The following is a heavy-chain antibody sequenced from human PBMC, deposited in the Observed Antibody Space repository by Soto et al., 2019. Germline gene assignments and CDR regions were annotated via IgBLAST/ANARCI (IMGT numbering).Heavy chain of an antibody. CDR1: GGSISSGDYY. J-gene: IGHJ4*02. CDR2: IYYSGST. CDR3: ARELSDFGASWRDYFDC. V-gene: IGHV4-30-4*01. Sequence: SETLSLTCTVSGGSISSGDYYWNWIRQPPGKGLEWIGYIYYSGSTYSNPSLKSRVSMSVDTSKNQFSLKLSSVTAADTAVYYCARELSDFGASWRDYFDCWGQGSLVTVSS. D-gene: IGHD4-17*01.